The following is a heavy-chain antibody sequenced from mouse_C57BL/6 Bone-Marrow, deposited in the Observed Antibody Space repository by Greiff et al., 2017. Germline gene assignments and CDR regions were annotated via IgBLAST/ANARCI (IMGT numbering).Heavy chain of an antibody. CDR1: GFNIKDDY. CDR2: IDPENGDT. J-gene: IGHJ2*01. V-gene: IGHV14-4*01. CDR3: TRPYFDY. Sequence: EVQLQQSGAELVRPGASVKLSCTASGFNIKDDYMHWVKQRPEQGLEWIGWIDPENGDTEYASKFQGKATITADTSSSTAYLQLSSLTSEDTAVYYCTRPYFDYWGQGTTLTVSS.